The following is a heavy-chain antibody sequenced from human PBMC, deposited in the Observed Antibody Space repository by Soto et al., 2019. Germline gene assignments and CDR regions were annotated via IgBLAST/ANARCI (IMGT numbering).Heavy chain of an antibody. V-gene: IGHV4-61*01. CDR1: GGSVSSGSYY. CDR2: IYYSGST. Sequence: QVQLQESGPGLVKPSETLSLTCTVSGGSVSSGSYYWSWIRQPPGKGLEWIGYIYYSGSTNYNPSLNSRVTISVDTSQNQFSRKLSSVTAADTAVYYCARDRHYCSSTSCHPPTYYFDYWVQGTLVTVSS. CDR3: ARDRHYCSSTSCHPPTYYFDY. D-gene: IGHD2-2*01. J-gene: IGHJ4*02.